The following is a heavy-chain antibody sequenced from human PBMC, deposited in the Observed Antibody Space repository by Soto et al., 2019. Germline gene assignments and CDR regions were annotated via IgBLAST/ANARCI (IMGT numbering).Heavy chain of an antibody. V-gene: IGHV2-5*02. D-gene: IGHD3-3*01. J-gene: IGHJ4*02. Sequence: QITLNGSGPTVVKPTETLTLTCRFSGFSLTTSGVGVSWIRQSPGKAPEWLALIYWDDDKLYSASLKSRLTITKDNSKNQVVLTASDLDPTDTATYYCAHRVLRTVFGLVTTTAIYFDFWGQGTPVAVSS. CDR1: GFSLTTSGVG. CDR3: AHRVLRTVFGLVTTTAIYFDF. CDR2: IYWDDDK.